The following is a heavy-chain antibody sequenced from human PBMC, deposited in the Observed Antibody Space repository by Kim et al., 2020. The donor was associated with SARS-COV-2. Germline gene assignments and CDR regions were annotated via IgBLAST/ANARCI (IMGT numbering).Heavy chain of an antibody. CDR1: GYTFTSYY. CDR3: ARVLSRFVDLWGIVGASPLSNGMDV. Sequence: ASVKVSCKASGYTFTSYYMHWVRQVPGQGLEWMGIINPSCGTTSYAQKFQGRVTMTRDTSTSTVYMELSSLRSEDTAVYYCARVLSRFVDLWGIVGASPLSNGMDVWGQGTTVTVSS. J-gene: IGHJ6*02. V-gene: IGHV1-46*01. CDR2: INPSCGTT. D-gene: IGHD1-26*01.